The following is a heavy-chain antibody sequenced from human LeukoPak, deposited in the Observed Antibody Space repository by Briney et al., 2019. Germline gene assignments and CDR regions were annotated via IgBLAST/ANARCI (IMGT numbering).Heavy chain of an antibody. CDR1: GFTFSSYS. CDR2: ISSSSSYI. D-gene: IGHD2-15*01. J-gene: IGHJ4*02. CDR3: ARDACSGGSCLDY. Sequence: SGGSLRLSCAASGFTFSSYSMNWVRQAPGKGLEWVSSISSSSSYIYYADPVKGRFTISRDNAKNSLYLQMNSLRAEDTAVYYCARDACSGGSCLDYWGQGTLVTVSS. V-gene: IGHV3-21*01.